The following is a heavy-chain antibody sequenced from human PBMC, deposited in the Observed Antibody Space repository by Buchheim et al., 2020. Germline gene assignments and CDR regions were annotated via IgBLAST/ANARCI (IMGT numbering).Heavy chain of an antibody. D-gene: IGHD2-2*02. CDR2: ISGSGGST. CDR3: AKALGDIVVVPAAIPDY. Sequence: EVQLLESGGGLVQPGGPLRLPCAAPGFTFSSYGMSWVRQAPGKGLGWVSSISGSGGSTYSAASWKGRFPISRDNFKNTLYRQMNSLRAEDTAVYYCAKALGDIVVVPAAIPDYWGQGTL. J-gene: IGHJ4*02. CDR1: GFTFSSYG. V-gene: IGHV3-23*01.